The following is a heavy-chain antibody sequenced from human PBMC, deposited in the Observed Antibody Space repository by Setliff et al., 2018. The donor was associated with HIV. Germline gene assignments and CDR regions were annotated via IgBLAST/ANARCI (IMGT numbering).Heavy chain of an antibody. CDR3: ARFYCSGGSCYSYLDY. D-gene: IGHD2-15*01. Sequence: LSLTCAVSGYSISSGFYWGWIRQPPGKGLEWIGSIYYSGSTNYNLSLKSRVTISIDTSKNQFSLKLNSVTAADTAVYYCARFYCSGGSCYSYLDYWGQGTLVTVSS. V-gene: IGHV4-38-2*01. CDR1: GYSISSGFY. J-gene: IGHJ4*02. CDR2: IYYSGST.